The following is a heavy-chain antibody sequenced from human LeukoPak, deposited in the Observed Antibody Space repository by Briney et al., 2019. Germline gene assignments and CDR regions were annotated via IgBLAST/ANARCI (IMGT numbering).Heavy chain of an antibody. CDR1: GFTFSSYA. CDR3: AKGPLEGYSNSWRGDY. J-gene: IGHJ4*02. D-gene: IGHD6-13*01. V-gene: IGHV3-23*01. CDR2: ISGSGDYT. Sequence: PGGSLRLSCVVSGFTFSSYAMSWVRRAPGKGLEWVSAISGSGDYTYYADSVKGRFTISRDNSKNTLYLQMDSLRAEDTAIYYCAKGPLEGYSNSWRGDYWGQGTLVTVSS.